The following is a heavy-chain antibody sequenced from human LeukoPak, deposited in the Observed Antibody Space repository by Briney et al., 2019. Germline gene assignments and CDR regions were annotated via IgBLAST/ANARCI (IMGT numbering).Heavy chain of an antibody. Sequence: PSETLSLTCTVSGGSISSYYWSWIRQPPGKGLEWIGYIYYSGSTNYNPSLKSRVTISVDTSKNQFSLKLSSVTAADTAVYYCAREPTYGDPYAFDIWGQGTMVTVSS. V-gene: IGHV4-59*01. J-gene: IGHJ3*02. D-gene: IGHD4-17*01. CDR2: IYYSGST. CDR3: AREPTYGDPYAFDI. CDR1: GGSISSYY.